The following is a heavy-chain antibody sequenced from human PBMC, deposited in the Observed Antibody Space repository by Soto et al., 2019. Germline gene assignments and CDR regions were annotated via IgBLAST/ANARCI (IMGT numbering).Heavy chain of an antibody. CDR2: IYYSGST. J-gene: IGHJ6*02. CDR3: ARDRVEYYYDSSGYYYYYGMDV. Sequence: SETLSLTCTVSGGSISRYYWSWIRQPPGKGLEWIGYIYYSGSTNYNPSLKSRVTISVDTSKNQFSLKLSSVTAADTAVYYCARDRVEYYYDSSGYYYYYGMDVWGQGTTVT. D-gene: IGHD3-22*01. CDR1: GGSISRYY. V-gene: IGHV4-59*01.